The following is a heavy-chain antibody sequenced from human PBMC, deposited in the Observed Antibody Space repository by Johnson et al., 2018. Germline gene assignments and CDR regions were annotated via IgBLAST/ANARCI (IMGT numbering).Heavy chain of an antibody. J-gene: IGHJ6*02. CDR1: GFTFSSYG. Sequence: QVQLVESGGGVVQPGRSLRLSCAASGFTFSSYGMHWVRQAPGKGLEWVAVISYDGSNKYYADSVKGRFTILRDNSKNTLYPQMKSLRAKDTAVYYGAKDPYYSSGYYHYYSYCMDVWGQGTTVTVSS. CDR2: ISYDGSNK. D-gene: IGHD3-22*01. V-gene: IGHV3-30*18. CDR3: AKDPYYSSGYYHYYSYCMDV.